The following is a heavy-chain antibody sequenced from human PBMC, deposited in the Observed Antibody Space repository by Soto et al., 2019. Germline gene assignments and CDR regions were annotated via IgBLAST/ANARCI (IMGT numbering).Heavy chain of an antibody. CDR2: INHSGST. V-gene: IGHV4-34*01. Sequence: QVQLQQWGAGLLKPSETLSLSCAVYGGSFSGYYWSWIRQPPGKGLEWIGEINHSGSTNYNPSLKGRVTTSVDTSKNQFSLKLSSVTAADTAVYYCARSGVVVAASNWFDPWGQGTLVTVSS. D-gene: IGHD2-15*01. J-gene: IGHJ5*02. CDR1: GGSFSGYY. CDR3: ARSGVVVAASNWFDP.